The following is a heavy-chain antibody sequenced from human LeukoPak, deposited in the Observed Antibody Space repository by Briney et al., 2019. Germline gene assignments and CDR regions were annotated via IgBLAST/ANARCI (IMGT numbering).Heavy chain of an antibody. D-gene: IGHD3-10*01. CDR1: GGSISYFY. V-gene: IGHV4-59*05. J-gene: IGHJ4*02. CDR2: IYYSGST. CDR3: ARSYYGSGTGY. Sequence: PSETLSLTCTVSGGSISYFYWSWIRQPAGKGLEWIGRIYYSGSTYYNPSLKSRVTISVDTSKNQFSLKLSSVTAADTAVYYCARSYYGSGTGYWGQGTLVTVSS.